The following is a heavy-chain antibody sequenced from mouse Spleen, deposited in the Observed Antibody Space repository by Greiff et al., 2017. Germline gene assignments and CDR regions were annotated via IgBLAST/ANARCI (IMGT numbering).Heavy chain of an antibody. CDR2: IDPETGGT. CDR3: ARRTTVPFAY. D-gene: IGHD1-1*01. Sequence: VQLQQSGAELVRPGASVTLSCKASGYTFTDYEMHWVKQTPVHGLEWIGAIDPETGGTAYNQKFKGKAILTADKSSSTAYMELRSLTSEDSAVYYCARRTTVPFAYWGQGTLVTVSA. CDR1: GYTFTDYE. J-gene: IGHJ3*01. V-gene: IGHV1-15*01.